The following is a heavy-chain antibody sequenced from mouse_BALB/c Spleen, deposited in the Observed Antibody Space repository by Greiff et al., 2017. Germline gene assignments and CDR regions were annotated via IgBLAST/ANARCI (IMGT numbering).Heavy chain of an antibody. CDR2: IRNKANGYTT. V-gene: IGHV7-3*02. CDR1: GFTFTDYY. J-gene: IGHJ2*01. CDR3: ARASSYYYFDY. Sequence: EVKVVESGGGLVQPGGSLRLSCATSGFTFTDYYMSWVRQPPGKALEWLGFIRNKANGYTTEYSASVKGRFTISRDNSQSILYLQMNTLRAEDSATYYCARASSYYYFDYWGQGTTLTVSS. D-gene: IGHD2-10*01.